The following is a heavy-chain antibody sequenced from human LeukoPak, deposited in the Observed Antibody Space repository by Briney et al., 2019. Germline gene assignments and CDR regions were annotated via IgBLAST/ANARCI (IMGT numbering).Heavy chain of an antibody. CDR3: ASPNGGRWLQFYY. Sequence: PGGSLRLSCAASGFTFSSYAMNWVRQAPGKGLEWVSAISGSGGNTYYADSVKGRFTISRDNSKNTLYLQMNSLRAEDTAVYYCASPNGGRWLQFYYWGQGTLVTVSS. CDR2: ISGSGGNT. CDR1: GFTFSSYA. D-gene: IGHD3-16*01. V-gene: IGHV3-23*01. J-gene: IGHJ4*02.